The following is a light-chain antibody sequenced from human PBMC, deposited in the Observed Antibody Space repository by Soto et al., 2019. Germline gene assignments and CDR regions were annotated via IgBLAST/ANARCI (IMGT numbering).Light chain of an antibody. CDR1: QSLVYRDGNTY. Sequence: DVVMTQSPLSLPVTLGQPASISCRSSQSLVYRDGNTYLTWFQQRPGQSPRRLIYQVSTRDSGVPDRFSGSGSGTDFTLKISRVEAEDVGVYYCMQGTHWPWTLGQGTKVDIK. V-gene: IGKV2-30*01. CDR3: MQGTHWPWT. J-gene: IGKJ1*01. CDR2: QVS.